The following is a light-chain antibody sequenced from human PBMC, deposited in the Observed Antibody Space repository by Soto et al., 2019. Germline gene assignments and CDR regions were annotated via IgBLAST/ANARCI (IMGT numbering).Light chain of an antibody. J-gene: IGKJ2*01. CDR2: DAS. Sequence: EIVLTQSPATLSLSPGERATLSCRASQSVSSYLAWYQQKPGQAPRLLIYDASNRATGIPARFSGSGSGTAFPLTISSLEPEDFAVYYCQQRSNWPPYTFGQGTTLEIK. CDR1: QSVSSY. CDR3: QQRSNWPPYT. V-gene: IGKV3-11*01.